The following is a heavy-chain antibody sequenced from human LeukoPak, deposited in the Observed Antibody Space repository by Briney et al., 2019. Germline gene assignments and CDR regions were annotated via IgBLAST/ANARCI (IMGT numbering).Heavy chain of an antibody. CDR1: GYTFTSYA. V-gene: IGHV1-3*01. Sequence: ASVKVSCKASGYTFTSYAMHWVRQAPGQRLEWMGWINAGNGNTKYSLKFQGRVTITRDTSASTAYMELGSLRSEDTAVYYCARDLKGSSWYWGQGTLVTVSS. CDR3: ARDLKGSSWY. J-gene: IGHJ4*02. CDR2: INAGNGNT. D-gene: IGHD6-13*01.